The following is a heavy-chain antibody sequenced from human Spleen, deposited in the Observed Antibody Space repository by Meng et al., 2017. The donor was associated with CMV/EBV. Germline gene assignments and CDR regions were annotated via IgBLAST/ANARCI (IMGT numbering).Heavy chain of an antibody. CDR3: ARGRGGHYPDSSAWYYFDD. CDR2: IIPIFGTA. J-gene: IGHJ4*02. CDR1: GGTFSSYA. Sequence: SVKVSCKASGGTFSSYAISWVRQAPGQGLEWMGGIIPIFGTANYAQKFQGRVTITADKSTSTAYMELSSLRSEDTAVYYCARGRGGHYPDSSAWYYFDDWGQGALVTVSS. V-gene: IGHV1-69*06. D-gene: IGHD6-13*01.